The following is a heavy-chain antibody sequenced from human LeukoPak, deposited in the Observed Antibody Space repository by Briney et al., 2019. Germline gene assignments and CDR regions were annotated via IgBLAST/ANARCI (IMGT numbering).Heavy chain of an antibody. CDR3: ARMRRDDPEYDY. D-gene: IGHD6-6*01. Sequence: ASVKVSCKASGYTFTSYYMHWVRQAPGQGLEWMGIINPSGGSTSYAQKFQGRVTMTRDTSTSTVYMELSSLRSEDTAAYYCARMRRDDPEYDYWGQGTLVTVSS. CDR2: INPSGGST. V-gene: IGHV1-46*01. J-gene: IGHJ4*02. CDR1: GYTFTSYY.